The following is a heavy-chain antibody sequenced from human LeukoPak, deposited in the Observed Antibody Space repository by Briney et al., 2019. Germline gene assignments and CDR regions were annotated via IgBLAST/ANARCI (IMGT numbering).Heavy chain of an antibody. CDR1: GFTFSYYE. Sequence: PGGSVRLSCAVSGFTFSYYEMNWVRQAPGKGLEWVSYISSSGSAIYYADSVKGRFTISRDNAKNSLYLQMNSLRAEDTAVYYCARVLRYCSGGNCYSGGLGYMDVWGKGTTVTISS. D-gene: IGHD2-15*01. V-gene: IGHV3-48*03. J-gene: IGHJ6*03. CDR3: ARVLRYCSGGNCYSGGLGYMDV. CDR2: ISSSGSAI.